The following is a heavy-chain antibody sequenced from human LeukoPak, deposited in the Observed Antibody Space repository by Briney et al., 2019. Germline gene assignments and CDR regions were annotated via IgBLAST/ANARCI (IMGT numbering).Heavy chain of an antibody. V-gene: IGHV3-30*03. D-gene: IGHD3-10*01. J-gene: IGHJ4*02. CDR1: GFTFSSYG. Sequence: PGGSLRLSCAASGFTFSSYGMHWVRQAPGKGLEWVAVISYDGSNTYYADSVKGRFTISRDNAKKSLYLQMNSLRAEDTAVYYCARDGLGIDYWGQGTLVTVSS. CDR2: ISYDGSNT. CDR3: ARDGLGIDY.